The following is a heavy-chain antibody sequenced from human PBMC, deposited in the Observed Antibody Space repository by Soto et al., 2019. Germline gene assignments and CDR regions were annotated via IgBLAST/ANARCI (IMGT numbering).Heavy chain of an antibody. J-gene: IGHJ4*02. CDR2: IRSKAYGGTT. CDR1: GFTFGDYA. D-gene: IGHD6-19*01. Sequence: GGSLRLSCTASGFTFGDYAMSWFRQAPGKGLEWVGFIRSKAYGGTTEYAASVKGRFTISRDDSKSIAYLQMNSLKTEDTAVYYCTRARYSSGWHPVDPYYFDYWGQGTLVTVSS. CDR3: TRARYSSGWHPVDPYYFDY. V-gene: IGHV3-49*03.